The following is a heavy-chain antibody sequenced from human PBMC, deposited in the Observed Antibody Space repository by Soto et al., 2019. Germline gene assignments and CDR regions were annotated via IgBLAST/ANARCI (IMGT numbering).Heavy chain of an antibody. Sequence: QVQLQESGPGLVKPSQTLSLTCTVSGGSISSGGYYWSSGGYYWSWIRQHPGKGLAWIGYIYSSGSSYDNPSFKSRVTISVDTSKNQFSLKLSSVTAADTAVYYCARGRSGTTYGGEFDYWGQGTQVTVSS. D-gene: IGHD1-7*01. J-gene: IGHJ4*02. CDR2: IYSSGSS. CDR1: GGSISSGGYYWSSGGYY. CDR3: ARGRSGTTYGGEFDY. V-gene: IGHV4-31*03.